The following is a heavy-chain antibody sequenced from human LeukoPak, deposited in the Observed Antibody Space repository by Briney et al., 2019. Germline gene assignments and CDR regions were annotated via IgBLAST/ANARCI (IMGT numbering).Heavy chain of an antibody. Sequence: GGSLRLSCAASGFTFSTYEMTWVRQAPGKGLEWVSYIGASGNGRTIYYADSVKGRFTISRDNAKNSLYLQMNSLRAEDTAVYYCARDANHPDDYWGQETLVTVSS. J-gene: IGHJ4*02. D-gene: IGHD1-14*01. CDR3: ARDANHPDDY. CDR2: IGASGNGRTI. V-gene: IGHV3-48*03. CDR1: GFTFSTYE.